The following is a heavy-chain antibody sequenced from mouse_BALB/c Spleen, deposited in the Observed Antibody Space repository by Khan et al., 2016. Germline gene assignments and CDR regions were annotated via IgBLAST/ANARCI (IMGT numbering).Heavy chain of an antibody. CDR2: INYSGST. CDR3: ASYDSSGSFFDY. Sequence: EVQLQESGPSLVKPSQTLSLTCSVTGDSITSGYWNWIRKFPGNKLEYMGYINYSGSTYYNPSLKSRISITRDTSKNQFYLQLNSVTTEDTATYYCASYDSSGSFFDYWGQGTTLTVSS. CDR1: GDSITSGY. J-gene: IGHJ2*01. D-gene: IGHD3-2*01. V-gene: IGHV3-8*02.